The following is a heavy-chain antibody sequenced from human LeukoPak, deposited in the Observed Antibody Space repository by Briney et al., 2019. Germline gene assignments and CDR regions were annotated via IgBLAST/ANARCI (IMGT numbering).Heavy chain of an antibody. D-gene: IGHD3-3*02. CDR3: ARRLAPSGMDV. CDR2: IPYAGSNT. Sequence: PGGSLRLSCAASGFTFSSYSMHWVRQAPGKGLEWVAAIPYAGSNTYYADSVKGRFTTSRDNSNNTLYLQMSSLRPEDTAVYYRARRLAPSGMDVWGQGTTVTVSS. CDR1: GFTFSSYS. V-gene: IGHV3-30*04. J-gene: IGHJ6*02.